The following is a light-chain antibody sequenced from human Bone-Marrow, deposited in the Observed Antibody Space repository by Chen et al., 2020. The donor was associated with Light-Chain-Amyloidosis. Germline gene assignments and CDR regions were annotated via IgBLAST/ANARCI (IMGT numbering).Light chain of an antibody. CDR1: DLPTKY. CDR2: RDN. Sequence: SYELPQPPSVSVSPGQTARITCSGDDLPTKYAYWYQQKPGQAPVLVIHRDNERPSGISARFSGSSSGTTATLTISGVQAEDEADYHCQSADSSGTYEVIFGGGTKLTVL. J-gene: IGLJ2*01. V-gene: IGLV3-25*03. CDR3: QSADSSGTYEVI.